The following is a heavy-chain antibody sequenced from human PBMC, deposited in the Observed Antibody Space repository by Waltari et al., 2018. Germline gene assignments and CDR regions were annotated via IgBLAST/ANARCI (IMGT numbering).Heavy chain of an antibody. Sequence: DVQLVESGGGPVKPGESLRLSCVASGFTFSSYSMNWVRQAPGKGLEGVSSISRCSTYIYYADSVKGRFTISRDDAKNSLFLQMNSLRDEDTAVYYCGRDWSGWDTWGQGTLVTVSS. D-gene: IGHD3-3*01. J-gene: IGHJ5*02. CDR3: GRDWSGWDT. V-gene: IGHV3-21*01. CDR1: GFTFSSYS. CDR2: ISRCSTYI.